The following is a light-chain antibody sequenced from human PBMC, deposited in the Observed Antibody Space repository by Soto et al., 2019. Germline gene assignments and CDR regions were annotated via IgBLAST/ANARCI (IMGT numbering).Light chain of an antibody. J-gene: IGKJ5*01. Sequence: EIVLTQSPATLSLSPGESATLSCRATRSASSYLAWYKTKPGQAPRLLIYDASSRPTDIPARVSGSGSGTDVTLTISSLEPEDLALYYGQQRSNWPITFGQGTRLEIK. CDR2: DAS. CDR1: RSASSY. V-gene: IGKV3-11*01. CDR3: QQRSNWPIT.